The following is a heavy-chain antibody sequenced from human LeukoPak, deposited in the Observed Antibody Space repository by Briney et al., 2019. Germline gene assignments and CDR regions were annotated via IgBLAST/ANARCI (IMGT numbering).Heavy chain of an antibody. D-gene: IGHD3-22*01. V-gene: IGHV3-74*01. CDR2: INSDGRNT. CDR3: ARDLELVYYDSSGYDY. J-gene: IGHJ4*02. Sequence: GGSLRLSCAASGFTFSSYWMHWVRQVPGKGLVWVSRINSDGRNTRYADSVKGRFTISRDNAKNTLYLQMNSLRAEDTAVYYCARDLELVYYDSSGYDYWGQGTLVIVSS. CDR1: GFTFSSYW.